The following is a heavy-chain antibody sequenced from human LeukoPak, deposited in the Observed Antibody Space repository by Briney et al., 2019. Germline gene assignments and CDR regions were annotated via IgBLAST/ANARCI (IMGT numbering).Heavy chain of an antibody. J-gene: IGHJ4*02. Sequence: ASVKVSCKASGYTFTTYYIHWVRQAPGQGLEWMGIINPGGGTTTYAQKFQGRVTMTRDTSTSTVYMELNSLRSEDTAVYYCARPYDISASYYDYWGQGTLVTVSS. D-gene: IGHD3-22*01. CDR3: ARPYDISASYYDY. CDR2: INPGGGTT. CDR1: GYTFTTYY. V-gene: IGHV1-46*01.